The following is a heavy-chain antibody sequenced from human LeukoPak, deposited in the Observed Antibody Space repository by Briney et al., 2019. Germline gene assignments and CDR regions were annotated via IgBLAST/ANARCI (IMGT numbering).Heavy chain of an antibody. Sequence: QVQLQESGPGLVKPSETLSLTCTVSGGSISNFYWRWIRQPPGKGLEWIAYIYYSGSTNYNPSLKSRVTISVDTSRNQFSLRLSTVTAADTAVYYCARHVGRGGDWFFDYWGQGTLVTVSS. V-gene: IGHV4-59*08. CDR3: ARHVGRGGDWFFDY. D-gene: IGHD3-3*01. CDR1: GGSISNFY. J-gene: IGHJ4*02. CDR2: IYYSGST.